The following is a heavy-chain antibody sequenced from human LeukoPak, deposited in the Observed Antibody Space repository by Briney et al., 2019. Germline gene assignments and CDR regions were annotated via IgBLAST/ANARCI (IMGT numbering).Heavy chain of an antibody. Sequence: GGSLRLSCAASGFTFSTYWMSWVRQAPGKGLEWVANIKVDGSEKYYGDSVKGRFTISRDNAKNSLFLEMNSLRAEDTAVYYCATTEKIWELLLDYWGQGTLVTVSS. V-gene: IGHV3-7*03. D-gene: IGHD1-26*01. J-gene: IGHJ4*02. CDR2: IKVDGSEK. CDR1: GFTFSTYW. CDR3: ATTEKIWELLLDY.